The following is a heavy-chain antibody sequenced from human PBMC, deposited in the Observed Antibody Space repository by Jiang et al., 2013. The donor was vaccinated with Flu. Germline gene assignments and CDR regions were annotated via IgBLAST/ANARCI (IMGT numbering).Heavy chain of an antibody. Sequence: GPGLVKSSETLPLTCTVSGGSISSNSYYWGWIRQPPGKGLEWIGSIYYSGTTYYNPSLKSRVTISVDTSKNQFSLRLSSVTAADTAVYYCVRNPHGPLWEWSFDSWGQGTQVTASS. V-gene: IGHV4-39*01. J-gene: IGHJ4*02. CDR2: IYYSGTT. CDR1: GGSISSNSYY. D-gene: IGHD3-3*01. CDR3: VRNPHGPLWEWSFDS.